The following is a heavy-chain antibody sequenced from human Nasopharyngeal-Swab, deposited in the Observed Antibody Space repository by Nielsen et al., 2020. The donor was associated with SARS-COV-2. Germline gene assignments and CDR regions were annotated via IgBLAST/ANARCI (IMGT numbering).Heavy chain of an antibody. CDR2: INHSGST. CDR3: ARAEPSGGWYYYDSSGYYYGY. V-gene: IGHV4-34*01. D-gene: IGHD3-22*01. Sequence: WIRQPPGKGLGWIGEINHSGSTNYNPSLKSRVTISVDTSKNQFSLKLTSVTAADTAVYYCARAEPSGGWYYYDSSGYYYGYWGQGTLVTVSS. J-gene: IGHJ4*02.